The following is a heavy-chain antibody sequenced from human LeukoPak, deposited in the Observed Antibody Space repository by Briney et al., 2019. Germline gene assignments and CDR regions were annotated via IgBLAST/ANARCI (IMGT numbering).Heavy chain of an antibody. Sequence: PGGSLRLSCAASGFTFSSYGMHWVRQAPGKGLEWVAFIRYDGSNKYYADSVKGRFTISRDNSKNTLYLQMNSLRAEDTAVYYCAKDRAKYGQGGRGLNWGQGTLVTVSS. CDR3: AKDRAKYGQGGRGLN. V-gene: IGHV3-30*02. CDR2: IRYDGSNK. CDR1: GFTFSSYG. D-gene: IGHD3-16*01. J-gene: IGHJ4*02.